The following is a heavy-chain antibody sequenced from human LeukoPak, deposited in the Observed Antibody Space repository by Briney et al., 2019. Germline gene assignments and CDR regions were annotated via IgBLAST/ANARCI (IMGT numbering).Heavy chain of an antibody. CDR1: GYTFSSYW. V-gene: IGHV3-7*01. D-gene: IGHD2-2*02. Sequence: PGGSLRLSCVASGYTFSSYWMSWVHQAPGKGLEWVANIKQDGSEKYYVDSVKGRFTISRENAKNSLFLQTNSLRAEDTAVYYCARGWGDCTTVSCYTGGDVFDMWGQGTMVTVSS. CDR2: IKQDGSEK. J-gene: IGHJ3*02. CDR3: ARGWGDCTTVSCYTGGDVFDM.